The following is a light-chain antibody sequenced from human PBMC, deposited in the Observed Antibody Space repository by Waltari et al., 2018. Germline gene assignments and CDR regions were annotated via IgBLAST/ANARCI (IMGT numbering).Light chain of an antibody. V-gene: IGLV2-14*03. J-gene: IGLJ3*02. Sequence: QSALTQPASVSGSPGQSITISCTGTATDVGGYNYVSWYQQHPGKAPKLIIFDVSSRPSGISNRFSDSKFGNTASLTISGVQPEDEADYYCCSFTSSSTWVFGGGTKLTVL. CDR1: ATDVGGYNY. CDR2: DVS. CDR3: CSFTSSSTWV.